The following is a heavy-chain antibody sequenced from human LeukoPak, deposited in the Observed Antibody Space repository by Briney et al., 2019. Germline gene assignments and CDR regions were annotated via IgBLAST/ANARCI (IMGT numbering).Heavy chain of an antibody. CDR3: AKDRRRIAVAGISPFDY. Sequence: PGGSLRLSCAASGFTFSSYATSWVRQAPGKGLEWVSAISGSGSSTYYADSVKGRFTISRDNSKNTLYLQMNSLRAEDTAVYYCAKDRRRIAVAGISPFDYWGQGTLVTVSS. CDR2: ISGSGSST. CDR1: GFTFSSYA. J-gene: IGHJ4*02. D-gene: IGHD6-19*01. V-gene: IGHV3-23*01.